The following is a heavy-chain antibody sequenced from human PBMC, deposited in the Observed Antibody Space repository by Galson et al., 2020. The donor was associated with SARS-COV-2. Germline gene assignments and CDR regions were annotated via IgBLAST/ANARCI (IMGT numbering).Heavy chain of an antibody. CDR1: GYSISTTNY. D-gene: IGHD6-25*01. CDR2: IYPNGRT. V-gene: IGHV4-38-2*01. J-gene: IGHJ4*02. Sequence: SETLSLTCDVSGYSISTTNYWGWVRQPPGKGLEWIGSIYPNGRTYYNPSLKSRVTISVDTSKNQFYLKLSSVTAADTAVYFCARGGFLQPFDNWGQGTLVTVSS. CDR3: ARGGFLQPFDN.